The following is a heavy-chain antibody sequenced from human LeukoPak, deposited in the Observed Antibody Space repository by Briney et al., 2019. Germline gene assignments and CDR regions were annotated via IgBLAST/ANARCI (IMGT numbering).Heavy chain of an antibody. V-gene: IGHV1-18*01. CDR2: VSAYNGNT. D-gene: IGHD3-3*01. Sequence: GASVKVSCKASGYTFTSYGISWVRQAPGQGLEWMGWVSAYNGNTNYAQKLQGRVTMTTDTSTSTAYMELRSLRSDDTAVYYCARDLAPDFWSGYVDYWGQGTVVTVSS. CDR3: ARDLAPDFWSGYVDY. CDR1: GYTFTSYG. J-gene: IGHJ4*02.